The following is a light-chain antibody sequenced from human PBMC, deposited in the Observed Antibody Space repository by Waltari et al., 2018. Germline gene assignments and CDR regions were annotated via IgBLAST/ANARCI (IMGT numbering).Light chain of an antibody. J-gene: IGLJ2*01. V-gene: IGLV2-8*01. CDR2: EVS. CDR3: SSYAGNNVV. Sequence: QSALTQPPSASGSPGQSATISCNGTSSDVGGYNYVSWYHQHPGQAPKFLIYEVSKRPSGVPDRFSGSKSGNTASLTVSGLQAEDEADYYCSSYAGNNVVFGGGTKLTVL. CDR1: SSDVGGYNY.